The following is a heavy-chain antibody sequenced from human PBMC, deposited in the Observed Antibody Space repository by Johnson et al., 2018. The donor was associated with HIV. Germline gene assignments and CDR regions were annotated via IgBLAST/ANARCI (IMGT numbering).Heavy chain of an antibody. D-gene: IGHD4-23*01. J-gene: IGHJ3*02. V-gene: IGHV3-30*04. CDR1: AFSFSGYA. Sequence: QMLLVESGGGVVQPGRSLRLSCTSAFSFSGYAMHWVRQAPGKGLEWVAVVSYDASNKYYADSVTGRFTISRDNSKNTVFLQMDSLRGEDTADYYCARDPGNGGRPFDAFDIWGQGTMVTVSS. CDR3: ARDPGNGGRPFDAFDI. CDR2: VSYDASNK.